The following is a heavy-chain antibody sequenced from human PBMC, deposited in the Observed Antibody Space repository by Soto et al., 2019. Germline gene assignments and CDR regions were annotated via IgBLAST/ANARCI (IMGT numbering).Heavy chain of an antibody. J-gene: IGHJ4*02. Sequence: ASVKVSCKASGYTFTDYYVHWVRQAPGQGLEWMGWINPNSGGTKSAQKFQGRVTMTRDTSISTAYMELSRLRSDDTAVYYCARRKGGYYDSSSYHYYFDYWGQGTLVTVSS. V-gene: IGHV1-2*02. D-gene: IGHD3-22*01. CDR3: ARRKGGYYDSSSYHYYFDY. CDR2: INPNSGGT. CDR1: GYTFTDYY.